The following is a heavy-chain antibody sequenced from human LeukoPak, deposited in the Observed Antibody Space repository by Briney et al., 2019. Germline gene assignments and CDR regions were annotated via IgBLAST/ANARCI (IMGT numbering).Heavy chain of an antibody. V-gene: IGHV3-48*02. CDR2: ISSSSSTI. Sequence: GGSLRLSCAASGFTFSSYSMNWVRQAPGKGLEWVSDISSSSSTIYYADSVKGRFTISRDNAKNSLYLQMNSLRDEDTAVYYCAREAYGGEGPFDIWGQGTMVTVSS. J-gene: IGHJ3*02. CDR3: AREAYGGEGPFDI. CDR1: GFTFSSYS. D-gene: IGHD4-23*01.